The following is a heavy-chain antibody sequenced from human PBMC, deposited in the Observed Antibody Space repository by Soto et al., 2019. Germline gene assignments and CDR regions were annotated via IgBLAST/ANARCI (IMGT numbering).Heavy chain of an antibody. Sequence: SVKFSCKASGDTFSSYAISWVRQAPGQGLEWMGGIIPIFGTANCAQKFQGRVTITADESTSTAYMELSSLRSEDTAVYYCARVSGYCSSTSCYNYYYYGMDVWGQGTTVTVS. CDR2: IIPIFGTA. D-gene: IGHD2-2*02. CDR1: GDTFSSYA. CDR3: ARVSGYCSSTSCYNYYYYGMDV. J-gene: IGHJ6*02. V-gene: IGHV1-69*13.